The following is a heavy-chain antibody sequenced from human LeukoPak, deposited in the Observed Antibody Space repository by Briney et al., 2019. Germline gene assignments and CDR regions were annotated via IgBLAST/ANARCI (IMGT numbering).Heavy chain of an antibody. CDR2: FDPEDGET. V-gene: IGHV1-24*01. J-gene: IGHJ4*02. D-gene: IGHD3-22*01. CDR3: ATRPPSSGRTSYYFDY. CDR1: GYTLTELS. Sequence: ASVKVSCKVSGYTLTELSMHWVRQAPGKGLEWMGGFDPEDGETIYAQKFQGRVTMTEDTSTDTAYMELSSLRPEDTAVYYCATRPPSSGRTSYYFDYWGQGTLVTVSS.